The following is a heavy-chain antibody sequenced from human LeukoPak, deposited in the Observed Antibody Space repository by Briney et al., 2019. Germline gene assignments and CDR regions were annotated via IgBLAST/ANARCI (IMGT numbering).Heavy chain of an antibody. CDR2: IWYDGSNK. CDR1: GFTFSSYA. D-gene: IGHD5-18*01. CDR3: ARDNTAMAPLDY. Sequence: GGSLRLSCAASGFTFSSYAMSWVRQAPGKGLEWVAVIWYDGSNKYYADSVKGRFTISRDNSKNTLYLQMNSLRAEDTAVYYRARDNTAMAPLDYWGQGTLVTVSS. J-gene: IGHJ4*02. V-gene: IGHV3-33*08.